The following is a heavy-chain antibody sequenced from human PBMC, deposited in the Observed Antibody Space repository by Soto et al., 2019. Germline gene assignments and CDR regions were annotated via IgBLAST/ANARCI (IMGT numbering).Heavy chain of an antibody. CDR1: GGSFSNFG. V-gene: IGHV1-69*13. D-gene: IGHD5-12*01. CDR2: IVPVFGRP. CDR3: AREGSSYNF. J-gene: IGHJ4*02. Sequence: SVKVSCKASGGSFSNFGISWVRQAPGQGLEWMGGIVPVFGRPNYAQRFRGRLTITADESTSTGYMELISLRSEDTAVYYCAREGSSYNFWGQGIQVTVSP.